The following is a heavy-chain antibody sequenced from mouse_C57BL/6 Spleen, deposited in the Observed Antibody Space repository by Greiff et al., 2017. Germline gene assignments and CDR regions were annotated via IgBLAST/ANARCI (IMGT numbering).Heavy chain of an antibody. CDR2: IYPGDGDT. CDR1: GYAFSSSW. D-gene: IGHD1-1*01. V-gene: IGHV1-82*01. CDR3: ARTHYYGPDWYFDV. Sequence: QVQLQQSGPELVKPGASVKISCKASGYAFSSSWMNWVKQRPGKGLEWIGRIYPGDGDTNYNGKFKGKATLTADKSSSTAYMQLSSLTSEDSAVYFCARTHYYGPDWYFDVWGTGTTVTVSS. J-gene: IGHJ1*03.